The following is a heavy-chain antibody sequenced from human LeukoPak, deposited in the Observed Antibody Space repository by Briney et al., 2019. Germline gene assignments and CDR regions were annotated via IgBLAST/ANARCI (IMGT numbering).Heavy chain of an antibody. CDR3: ARGRVSSDYGSVWFDP. V-gene: IGHV4-4*07. CDR2: IYTSGST. CDR1: GGSISSYY. D-gene: IGHD3-10*01. Sequence: SETLSLTWTVSGGSISSYYWSWIRQPAGKRLEWIGRIYTSGSTNYNPSLKSRVTISVDKSKNQFSLKLSSLTAADTAVYYCARGRVSSDYGSVWFDPWGQGTMVTVSS. J-gene: IGHJ5*02.